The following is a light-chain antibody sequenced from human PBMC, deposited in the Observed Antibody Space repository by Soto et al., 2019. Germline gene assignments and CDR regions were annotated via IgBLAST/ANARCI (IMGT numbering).Light chain of an antibody. Sequence: ENVLTQSPGTLSLSPGERATLSCRASQSVSSGYLAWYQQKPGQAPRLLIFGASSRATDIPDRFSGSGSGTDFTLNISRLEPEDFAVYYCQQYGSSPLTFGGGTKVESK. V-gene: IGKV3-20*01. CDR2: GAS. CDR3: QQYGSSPLT. CDR1: QSVSSGY. J-gene: IGKJ4*01.